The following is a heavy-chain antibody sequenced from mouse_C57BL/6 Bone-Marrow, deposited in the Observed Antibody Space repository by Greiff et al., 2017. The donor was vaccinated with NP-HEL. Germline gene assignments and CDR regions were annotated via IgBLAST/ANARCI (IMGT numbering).Heavy chain of an antibody. CDR1: GYTFTSYG. J-gene: IGHJ4*01. CDR3: CLSSYYAMDY. D-gene: IGHD1-1*01. CDR2: IYPRSGNT. V-gene: IGHV1-81*01. Sequence: VQLQQSGAELARPGASVKLSCKASGYTFTSYGISWVKQRTGQGLEWIGEIYPRSGNTYYNEKFKGKATQTADKSSSTAYMELRSLTSEDSAVYFCCLSSYYAMDYWGQGTSVTVSS.